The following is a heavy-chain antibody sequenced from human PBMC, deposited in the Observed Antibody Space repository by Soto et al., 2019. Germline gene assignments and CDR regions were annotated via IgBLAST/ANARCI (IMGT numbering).Heavy chain of an antibody. CDR2: ISSSSSYI. V-gene: IGHV3-21*01. CDR3: ARRLTGTTGTDY. CDR1: GFTFSIYS. J-gene: IGHJ4*02. Sequence: GGSLRLSCAASGFTFSIYSMNWVRQAPGKGLEWVSSISSSSSYIYYADSVKGRFTISRDNAKNSLYLQMNSLRAEDTAVYYCARRLTGTTGTDYWGQGTLVTVSS. D-gene: IGHD1-7*01.